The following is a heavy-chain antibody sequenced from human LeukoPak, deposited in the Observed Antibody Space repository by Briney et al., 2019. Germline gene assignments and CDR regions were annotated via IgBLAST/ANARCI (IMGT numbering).Heavy chain of an antibody. V-gene: IGHV1-2*02. CDR1: RSTFTNFY. Sequence: ASVKVSCKASRSTFTNFYIHWVRQAPGQGFEWMGIINSFGGSITYAQKFQGRVTMTRDTSISTAYMELSRLRSDDTAVYYCARPWDYDAFDIWGQGTMVTVSS. CDR2: INSFGGSI. D-gene: IGHD1-7*01. CDR3: ARPWDYDAFDI. J-gene: IGHJ3*02.